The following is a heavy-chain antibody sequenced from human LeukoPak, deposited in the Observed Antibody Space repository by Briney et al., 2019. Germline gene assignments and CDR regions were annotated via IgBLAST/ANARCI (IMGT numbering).Heavy chain of an antibody. CDR3: AKNLRYYDRIGYYDYFDY. CDR1: GFTFSTYG. Sequence: AGGSLRLSCAASGFTFSTYGMHWARQAPGKGREWGAFISGDGSNKFYADSVKGRFTISRDNSKNTLYLQMNSLRAEDTAVYYCAKNLRYYDRIGYYDYFDYWGQGTLVTVSS. D-gene: IGHD3-22*01. V-gene: IGHV3-30*18. J-gene: IGHJ4*02. CDR2: ISGDGSNK.